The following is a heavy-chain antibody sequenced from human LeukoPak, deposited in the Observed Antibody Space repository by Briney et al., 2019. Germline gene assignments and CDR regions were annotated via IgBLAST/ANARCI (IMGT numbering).Heavy chain of an antibody. CDR3: ARHGVITFGGVIGPPDY. J-gene: IGHJ4*02. D-gene: IGHD3-16*02. CDR1: GGSISSYY. V-gene: IGHV4-59*08. Sequence: SETLSLTCTVSGGSISSYYWSWIRQPPGKGLEWIGYIYYSGSTNYNPSLKSRVTISVDTSKNQFSLKLSSVTAADTAVYYRARHGVITFGGVIGPPDYWGQGTLVTVSS. CDR2: IYYSGST.